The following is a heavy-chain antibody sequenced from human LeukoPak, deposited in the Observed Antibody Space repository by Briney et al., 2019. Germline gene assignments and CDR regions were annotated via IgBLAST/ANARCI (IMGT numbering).Heavy chain of an antibody. D-gene: IGHD3-9*01. Sequence: PGGSLRLSCAASGFTFSSYEMNWVRQAPGKGLEWVSYISSSGSTIYYADSVKGRFTISRDNAKNPLYLQMNSLRAEDTAVYYCARDSYYDILTGYSHFDYWGQGTLVTVSS. V-gene: IGHV3-48*03. J-gene: IGHJ4*02. CDR3: ARDSYYDILTGYSHFDY. CDR1: GFTFSSYE. CDR2: ISSSGSTI.